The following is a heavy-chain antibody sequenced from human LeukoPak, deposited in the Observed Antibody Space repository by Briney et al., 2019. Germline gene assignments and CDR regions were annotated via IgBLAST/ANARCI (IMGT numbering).Heavy chain of an antibody. CDR3: AKDRETTMLRGSLGFDY. V-gene: IGHV3-30*02. Sequence: AGGSLRLSCAASGFTFSYYGMHWVRQAPGKGLEWVAFIRYDGSDKYYADSVKGRFTISRDNSQNTLYLQMNSLRAEDTAVYYCAKDRETTMLRGSLGFDYWGQETLVTVSS. D-gene: IGHD3-10*01. CDR1: GFTFSYYG. J-gene: IGHJ4*02. CDR2: IRYDGSDK.